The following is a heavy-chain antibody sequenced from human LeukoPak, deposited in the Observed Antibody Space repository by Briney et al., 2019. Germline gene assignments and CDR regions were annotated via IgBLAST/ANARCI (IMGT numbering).Heavy chain of an antibody. J-gene: IGHJ5*02. CDR2: IYYSGST. Sequence: SETLSLTCTVAGGSISSSSYYWGWIRQPPGKGLEWIGSIYYSGSTYYNPSLKSRVTISVDTSKNQFSLKLSSVTAADTAVYYCARAGGRDSSGYYNWFDPWGQGTLVTVSS. CDR3: ARAGGRDSSGYYNWFDP. V-gene: IGHV4-39*07. D-gene: IGHD3-22*01. CDR1: GGSISSSSYY.